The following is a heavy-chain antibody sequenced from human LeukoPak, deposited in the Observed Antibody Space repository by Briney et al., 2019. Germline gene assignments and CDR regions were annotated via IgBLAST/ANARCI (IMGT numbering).Heavy chain of an antibody. CDR3: AKGLERESRLDS. CDR2: IRNSDGMT. J-gene: IGHJ4*02. D-gene: IGHD1-1*01. V-gene: IGHV3-23*01. CDR1: GFTFSSYW. Sequence: PGGSLRLSCAASGFTFSSYWMSWVRQAPGQGLEWVSGIRNSDGMTYYADSVRGRFTISTDNSKNTLYLQMNSLRAEDTALYYCAKGLERESRLDSWGQGTLVTVSS.